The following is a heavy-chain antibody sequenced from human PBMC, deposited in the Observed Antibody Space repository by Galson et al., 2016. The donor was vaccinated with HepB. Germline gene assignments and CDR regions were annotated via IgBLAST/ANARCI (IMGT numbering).Heavy chain of an antibody. Sequence: SETLSLTCAVSGDSVSSDDWWSWVRQSSGDGLEWIGQVHFSGRTVYNPSFKSRLTMSLDMARNEFSLKLRTVTAADTAVYFCAKDRGHGDDHPVMFFDYWGPGILVTISS. J-gene: IGHJ4*02. V-gene: IGHV4-4*02. D-gene: IGHD1-1*01. CDR3: AKDRGHGDDHPVMFFDY. CDR1: GDSVSSDDW. CDR2: VHFSGRT.